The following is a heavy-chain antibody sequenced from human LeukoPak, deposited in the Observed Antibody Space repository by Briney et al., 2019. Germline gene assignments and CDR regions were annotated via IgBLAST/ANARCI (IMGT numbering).Heavy chain of an antibody. D-gene: IGHD3-22*01. V-gene: IGHV4-39*01. Sequence: KPSETLSLTCTVSGGSISSSSYYWGWIRQHPGKGLEWIGSIYYSGSTYYNPSLKSRVTISVDTSKNQFSLKLSSVTAADTAVYYCARPRNLYYDSSGLSASDIWGQGTMVTVSS. CDR2: IYYSGST. CDR3: ARPRNLYYDSSGLSASDI. J-gene: IGHJ3*02. CDR1: GGSISSSSYY.